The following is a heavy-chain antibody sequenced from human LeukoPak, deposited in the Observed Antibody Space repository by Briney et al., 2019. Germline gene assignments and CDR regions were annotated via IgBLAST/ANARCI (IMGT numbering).Heavy chain of an antibody. J-gene: IGHJ4*02. CDR3: ARGTITTVTDS. CDR1: GFTFTSYW. Sequence: MTGGSLRLSCAASGFTFTSYWVSWVRQAPGKGLEWVGEIYLRGNTNYNPSLESRATISVDESKTQLSLRLESVTAADTAVYYCARGTITTVTDSWGPGTLVTVSS. CDR2: IYLRGNT. V-gene: IGHV4-4*02. D-gene: IGHD4-17*01.